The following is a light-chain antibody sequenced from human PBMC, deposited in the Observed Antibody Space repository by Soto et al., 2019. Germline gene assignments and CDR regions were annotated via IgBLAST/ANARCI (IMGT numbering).Light chain of an antibody. CDR2: LGS. J-gene: IGKJ2*01. CDR1: QSLLHSNGYNY. CDR3: LQALQTPYT. V-gene: IGKV2-28*01. Sequence: DIVMTQSPLSLPVTPGEPASISCRSSQSLLHSNGYNYLDWYLQKPGQSPQLLIYLGSNRASGVPDRVSGSGSGTDFTLKISRVETEDLGVYYCLQALQTPYTFGQGTKLEIK.